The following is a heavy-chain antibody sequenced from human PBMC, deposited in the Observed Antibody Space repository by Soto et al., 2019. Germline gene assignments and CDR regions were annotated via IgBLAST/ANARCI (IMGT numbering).Heavy chain of an antibody. J-gene: IGHJ6*02. CDR3: ASLPSLGYYYSGMDV. CDR2: ISSSGNTI. Sequence: AGGSLRLSCAASGFTFSDYHMSWIRQAPGKGLEWISYISSSGNTIYYADSVKGRFTISRDNAKNSLYLQMNSLRAEDTAVYYCASLPSLGYYYSGMDVWGQGTTVTVSS. V-gene: IGHV3-11*01. CDR1: GFTFSDYH. D-gene: IGHD3-3*01.